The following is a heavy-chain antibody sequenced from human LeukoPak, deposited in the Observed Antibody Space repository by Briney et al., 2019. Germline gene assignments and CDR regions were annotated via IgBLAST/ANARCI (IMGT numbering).Heavy chain of an antibody. D-gene: IGHD2-2*01. V-gene: IGHV3-21*01. CDR3: ARNDQLLYYYYYYMDV. CDR1: GFTFSSYS. J-gene: IGHJ6*03. CDR2: ISSSSSYI. Sequence: GGSLRLSCAGSGFTFSSYSMNWVRQAPGKGLVWVSSISSSSSYIYYADSVKGRFTISRDNAKNSLYLQMNSLRAEDTAVYYCARNDQLLYYYYYYMDVWGKGTTVTVSS.